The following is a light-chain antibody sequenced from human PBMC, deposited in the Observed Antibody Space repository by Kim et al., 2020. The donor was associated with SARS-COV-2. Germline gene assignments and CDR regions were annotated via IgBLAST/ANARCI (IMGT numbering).Light chain of an antibody. Sequence: SASVGDRVTITCRASQSISYWLAWYQQKPGKAPKVLIYDVSNLKSGVPSRFSGGGSGTEFTLTINSLQPDDFATYYCQQYSSYPHTFGQGTKLEI. CDR3: QQYSSYPHT. J-gene: IGKJ2*01. CDR1: QSISYW. CDR2: DVS. V-gene: IGKV1-5*01.